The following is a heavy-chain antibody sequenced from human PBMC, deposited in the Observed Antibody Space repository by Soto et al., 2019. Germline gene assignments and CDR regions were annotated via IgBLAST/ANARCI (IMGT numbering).Heavy chain of an antibody. Sequence: QVQLVQSGAEVKKPGASVKVSCKASGYTFTSYGISWVRQAPGQGLEWMGWISASNGNTNYAQKLQGRVTMTTDTATSPAYLELRSLRSDDTAVYYCARVPHIRVQLAPFDYWGQGTLVTVSS. J-gene: IGHJ4*02. CDR1: GYTFTSYG. CDR3: ARVPHIRVQLAPFDY. D-gene: IGHD6-6*01. CDR2: ISASNGNT. V-gene: IGHV1-18*01.